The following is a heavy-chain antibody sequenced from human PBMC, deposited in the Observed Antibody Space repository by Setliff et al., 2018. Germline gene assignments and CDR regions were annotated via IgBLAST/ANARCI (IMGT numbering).Heavy chain of an antibody. D-gene: IGHD3-10*01. J-gene: IGHJ4*02. Sequence: ESGPTLVNPTQTLTLTCTFSGFSLSTAGTRASWIRQPPGKALEWPARIDWDDDKFYSTSLKTRLTISKDTSKNQVVLTMTNMDPVDTATYYCVLRGVRGDDYWGQGTLVTVSS. CDR1: GFSLSTAGTR. CDR2: IDWDDDK. V-gene: IGHV2-70*04. CDR3: VLRGVRGDDY.